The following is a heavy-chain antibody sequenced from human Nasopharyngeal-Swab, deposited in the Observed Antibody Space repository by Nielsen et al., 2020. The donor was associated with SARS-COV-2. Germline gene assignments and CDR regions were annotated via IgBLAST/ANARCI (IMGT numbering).Heavy chain of an antibody. CDR3: ARGTVYYYDSSGYYYYYYYGMDV. Sequence: WIRQPPGKGLEWIGEINHSGSTSYNPSLKSRVTISVDTSKNQFSPKLSSVTAADTAVYYCARGTVYYYDSSGYYYYYYYGMDVWGQGTTVTVSS. D-gene: IGHD3-22*01. V-gene: IGHV4-34*01. CDR2: INHSGST. J-gene: IGHJ6*02.